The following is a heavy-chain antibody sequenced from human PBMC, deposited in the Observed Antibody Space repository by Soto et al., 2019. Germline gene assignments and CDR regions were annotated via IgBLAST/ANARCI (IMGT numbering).Heavy chain of an antibody. D-gene: IGHD2-21*02. CDR1: GFSFSTYS. V-gene: IGHV3-21*01. Sequence: PGGSLRLSCEASGFSFSTYSMHWVRQAPGKGLEWVSSIGRRSDIYYADSVKGRFTISRDNAKNSVSLQMNSLRDEDTPVYYCAREETAWPLAYGLDVWGQGTTVTVSS. J-gene: IGHJ6*02. CDR3: AREETAWPLAYGLDV. CDR2: IGRRSDI.